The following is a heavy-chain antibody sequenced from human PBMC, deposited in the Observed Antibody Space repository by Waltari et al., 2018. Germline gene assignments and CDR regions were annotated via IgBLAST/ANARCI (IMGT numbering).Heavy chain of an antibody. CDR3: ARRHYDSSGYGYYLDY. Sequence: EVQLVQSGAEVKKPGESLRISCKGSGYSFTSYWISWVRQMPGKGWEWMGRIDPSESSTNYSPSFQGHVTIAADKSISTAYLQWSSLKASDTAIYYCARRHYDSSGYGYYLDYWGQGTLVTVSS. D-gene: IGHD3-22*01. J-gene: IGHJ4*02. CDR2: IDPSESST. CDR1: GYSFTSYW. V-gene: IGHV5-10-1*03.